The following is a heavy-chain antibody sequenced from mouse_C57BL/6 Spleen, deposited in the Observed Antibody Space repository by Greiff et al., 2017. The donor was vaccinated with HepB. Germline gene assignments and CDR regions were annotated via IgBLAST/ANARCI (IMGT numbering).Heavy chain of an antibody. Sequence: DVMLVESGGGLVKPGGSLKLSCAASGFTFSSYAMSWVRQTPEKRLEWVATISDGGSYTYYPDNVKGRFTISRDNAKNNLYLQMSHLKSEDTAMYYCARIYYYGSGGYFDVWGTGTTVTVSS. V-gene: IGHV5-4*03. CDR1: GFTFSSYA. D-gene: IGHD1-1*01. CDR3: ARIYYYGSGGYFDV. J-gene: IGHJ1*03. CDR2: ISDGGSYT.